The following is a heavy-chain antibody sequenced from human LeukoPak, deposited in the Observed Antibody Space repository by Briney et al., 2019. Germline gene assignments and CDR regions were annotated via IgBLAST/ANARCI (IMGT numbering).Heavy chain of an antibody. CDR3: PKDRPLYGSGSYYKSYFDY. CDR2: IRYDGSNK. CDR1: GFAFSSYG. J-gene: IGHJ4*02. D-gene: IGHD3-10*01. Sequence: GGSLRLSCAGSGFAFSSYGMHWVRQAPGKGLEGVAFIRYDGSNKYYADYVKGRFTISSDNSKNTLYLQMNSLRAEDAAVYYCPKDRPLYGSGSYYKSYFDYWGQRTLVTVSS. V-gene: IGHV3-30*02.